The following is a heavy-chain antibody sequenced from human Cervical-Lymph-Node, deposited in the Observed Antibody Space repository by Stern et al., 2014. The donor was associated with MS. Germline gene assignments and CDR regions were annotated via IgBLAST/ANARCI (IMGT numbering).Heavy chain of an antibody. J-gene: IGHJ6*02. CDR3: TGTAKGAGGLDV. CDR2: IKSKTAGATI. Sequence: EVQLLESGGGLVKPGGPPRLSCAASGFTLTNAWMSWVRQAPGKGLGWVARIKSKTAGATIDYAAPVKGRFFISRDDSKDTFYLQMNSLRTEDTAVYYCTGTAKGAGGLDVWGQGTTVTVSS. V-gene: IGHV3-15*01. CDR1: GFTLTNAW.